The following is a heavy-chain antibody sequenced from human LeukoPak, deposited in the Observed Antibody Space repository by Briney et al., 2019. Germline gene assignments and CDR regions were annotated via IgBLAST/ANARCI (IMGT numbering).Heavy chain of an antibody. CDR2: INPNSGGT. CDR1: GYIFTSYY. J-gene: IGHJ4*02. Sequence: GASVKVSCKASGYIFTSYYMHWVRQAPGQGLEWMGWINPNSGGTNYAQKFQGRVTMTRDTSISTAYMELSRLRSDDTAVYYCAREESGSYYSPLDYWGQGTLVTVSS. D-gene: IGHD1-26*01. V-gene: IGHV1-2*02. CDR3: AREESGSYYSPLDY.